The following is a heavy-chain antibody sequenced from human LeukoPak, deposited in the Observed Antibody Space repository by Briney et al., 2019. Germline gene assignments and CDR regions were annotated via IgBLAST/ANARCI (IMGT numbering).Heavy chain of an antibody. CDR1: GGTFSSYA. CDR2: IIPILGIA. Sequence: SVKVSCKASGGTFSSYAISWVRQAPGQGLEWMGRIIPILGIANYAQKFQGRVTITADKSTSTAYMELSSLRSEDTAVYYCARDRDLYDILTDYFDYWGQGTLVTVSS. D-gene: IGHD3-9*01. CDR3: ARDRDLYDILTDYFDY. V-gene: IGHV1-69*04. J-gene: IGHJ4*02.